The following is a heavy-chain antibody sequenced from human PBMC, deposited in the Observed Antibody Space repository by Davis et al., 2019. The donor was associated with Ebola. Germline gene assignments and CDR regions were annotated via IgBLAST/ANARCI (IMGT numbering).Heavy chain of an antibody. CDR2: INPYSANT. CDR1: GYTFTSYD. Sequence: ALVTVSCKASGYTFTSYDIHWVRQATGQGLEWMGWINPYSANTGYAQNFRGRVTMTRNTSISPAFLEVSSLRSEDTAVYFCARGGMGSHDTYYGLDVWGQGTTVTVSS. J-gene: IGHJ6*02. D-gene: IGHD3-10*01. CDR3: ARGGMGSHDTYYGLDV. V-gene: IGHV1-8*01.